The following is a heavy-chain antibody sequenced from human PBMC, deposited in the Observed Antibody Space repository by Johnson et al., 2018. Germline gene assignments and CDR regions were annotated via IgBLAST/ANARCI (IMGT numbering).Heavy chain of an antibody. Sequence: QVQLQESGPGLVKPSETLSLTCTVSGGSISSYYWSWIRQPPGKGLEWIGYIYYSGSTNYNPSLKSRVTILVDTSKNQFSLKLGCVTAADTGGYYCARDFWRVPRTMDVWGQGTTVTVSS. CDR2: IYYSGST. CDR3: ARDFWRVPRTMDV. J-gene: IGHJ6*02. CDR1: GGSISSYY. D-gene: IGHD3-3*01. V-gene: IGHV4-59*01.